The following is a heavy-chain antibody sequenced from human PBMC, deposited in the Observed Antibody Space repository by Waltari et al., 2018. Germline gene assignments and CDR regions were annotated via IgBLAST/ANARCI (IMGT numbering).Heavy chain of an antibody. CDR2: ISSSSSYI. CDR1: GFTVNRNS. J-gene: IGHJ4*02. CDR3: ARTDRIAALVY. V-gene: IGHV3-21*01. D-gene: IGHD6-6*01. Sequence: EVQLVESGGGLVKPAGSVRLYCAASGFTVNRNSMNWVRQAPGKGLEWVSSISSSSSYIYYADSVKGRFTISRDNAKNSLYLQMNSLRAEDTAVYYCARTDRIAALVYWGQGTLVTVSS.